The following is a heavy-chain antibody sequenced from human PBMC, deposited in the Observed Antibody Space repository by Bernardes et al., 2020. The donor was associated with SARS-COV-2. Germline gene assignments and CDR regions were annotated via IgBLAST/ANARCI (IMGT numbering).Heavy chain of an antibody. J-gene: IGHJ5*02. V-gene: IGHV1-8*01. CDR1: GYSFTSSD. Sequence: ASVKVSCKASGYSFTSSDINWVRQAPGQGLEWMGWMNPNSGVTGYAQKFQGRVTMTSNTSITTAYMELSSLRSEDTAVYYCARGLADSSSWYGDWFDPWGQGTLVTVSS. CDR3: ARGLADSSSWYGDWFDP. D-gene: IGHD6-13*01. CDR2: MNPNSGVT.